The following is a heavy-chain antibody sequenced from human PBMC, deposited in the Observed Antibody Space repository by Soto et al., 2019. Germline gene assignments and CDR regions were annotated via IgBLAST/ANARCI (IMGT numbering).Heavy chain of an antibody. J-gene: IGHJ6*02. D-gene: IGHD6-13*01. CDR2: ISYDGSNK. CDR3: ARDGDKIAAPHYGMDV. Sequence: QVQLVESGGGVVQPGRSLRLSCAASGFTFSSYAMHWVRQAPGKGLEWVAVISYDGSNKYYADSVKGRFTISRDNSKNTLYLQMNSRRAEDTAVYYGARDGDKIAAPHYGMDVWGQGTTVTVSS. V-gene: IGHV3-30-3*01. CDR1: GFTFSSYA.